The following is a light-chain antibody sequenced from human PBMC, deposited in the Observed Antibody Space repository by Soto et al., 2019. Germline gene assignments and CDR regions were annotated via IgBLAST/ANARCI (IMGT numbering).Light chain of an antibody. CDR2: DNT. V-gene: IGLV1-40*01. Sequence: QSAMTQPPSVSGAPGQKVTISCTGSTSIIGTHWPVHWFQQLPGTAPKLLIYDNTNRPSGVPDRFSGSKSGTSASLAITGLQAQDEADYYCQSYDNSLSAWVFGGGTKLTVL. CDR1: TSIIGTHWP. J-gene: IGLJ3*02. CDR3: QSYDNSLSAWV.